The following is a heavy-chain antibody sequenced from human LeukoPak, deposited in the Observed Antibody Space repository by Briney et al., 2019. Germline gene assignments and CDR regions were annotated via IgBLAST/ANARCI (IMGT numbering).Heavy chain of an antibody. CDR2: IWYDGSNK. CDR1: GFTFSSYG. CDR3: ARGERYCSSTSCYTAGSSSWPFDY. V-gene: IGHV3-33*01. D-gene: IGHD2-2*02. J-gene: IGHJ4*02. Sequence: GRSLRLSCAASGFTFSSYGMHWVRQAPGKGLEWVAVIWYDGSNKYYADSVKGRFTISRDNSKNTLYLQMNSLRAEDTAVYYCARGERYCSSTSCYTAGSSSWPFDYWGQGTLVTVSS.